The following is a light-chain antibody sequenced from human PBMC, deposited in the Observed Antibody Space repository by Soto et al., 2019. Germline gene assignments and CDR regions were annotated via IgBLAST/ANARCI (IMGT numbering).Light chain of an antibody. CDR1: SSDVGGYNY. V-gene: IGLV2-11*01. J-gene: IGLJ1*01. Sequence: QSALTQPRSVSGSPGQSVTISCTGTSSDVGGYNYVSWYQQHPGKAPKLMIYDVSKRPSGVPDRFSGSKSGNTASLTISGRQAEDEADYYCCSYAGSDTLDVFGTGTKLTVL. CDR3: CSYAGSDTLDV. CDR2: DVS.